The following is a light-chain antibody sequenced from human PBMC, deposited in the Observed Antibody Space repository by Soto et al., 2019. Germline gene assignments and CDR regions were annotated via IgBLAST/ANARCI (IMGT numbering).Light chain of an antibody. CDR3: QQSRSTLYT. Sequence: DIQMTQSPSSLSASVGDRVTITCRASQSISNYLNWYQQKPGKAPKVLIYAASSLQSGVPSRFSGSGSGTDFTLTISSLQPEDFASYYCQQSRSTLYTFGQGTKLVIK. V-gene: IGKV1-39*01. J-gene: IGKJ2*01. CDR1: QSISNY. CDR2: AAS.